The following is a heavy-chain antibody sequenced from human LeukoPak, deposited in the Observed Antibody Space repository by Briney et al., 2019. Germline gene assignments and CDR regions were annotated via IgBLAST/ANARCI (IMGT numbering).Heavy chain of an antibody. J-gene: IGHJ5*02. Sequence: PGGSLRLSCAASGFTFSSYSMNWVRQAPGKGLEWVSYISSSSSTIYYADSVKGRFTISRDNAKNSLYLQMNSLRAEDTAVYYCAREAYCGGDCYENWFDPWGQGTLVTVSS. V-gene: IGHV3-48*01. CDR1: GFTFSSYS. CDR3: AREAYCGGDCYENWFDP. D-gene: IGHD2-21*02. CDR2: ISSSSSTI.